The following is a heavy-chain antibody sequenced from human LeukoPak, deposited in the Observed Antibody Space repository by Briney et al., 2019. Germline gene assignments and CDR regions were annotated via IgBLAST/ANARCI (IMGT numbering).Heavy chain of an antibody. V-gene: IGHV3-33*01. Sequence: GGSLSLSCAASGFTFSSYGMNWVRQAPGKGLEWVAVIWYDGSNKYYADSVKGRFTISRDNSKNTLYQQMNSLRAEDTAVYYCARDEGQYSYGFIDYWGQGTLVTVSS. CDR1: GFTFSSYG. CDR2: IWYDGSNK. CDR3: ARDEGQYSYGFIDY. D-gene: IGHD5-18*01. J-gene: IGHJ4*02.